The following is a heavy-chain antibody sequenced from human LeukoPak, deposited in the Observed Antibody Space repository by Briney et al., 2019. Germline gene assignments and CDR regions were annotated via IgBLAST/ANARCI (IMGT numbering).Heavy chain of an antibody. D-gene: IGHD6-13*01. Sequence: GGSLRLSCAASGFTFSSYEMNWVRQAPGKGLEWVATINQYGSEKHYVDSVKGRFTISRDNAKNSLYVQMNSLRAEDTAVYYCARDDWGYSNSWGQGTLVTVSS. V-gene: IGHV3-7*01. CDR1: GFTFSSYE. CDR3: ARDDWGYSNS. CDR2: INQYGSEK. J-gene: IGHJ4*02.